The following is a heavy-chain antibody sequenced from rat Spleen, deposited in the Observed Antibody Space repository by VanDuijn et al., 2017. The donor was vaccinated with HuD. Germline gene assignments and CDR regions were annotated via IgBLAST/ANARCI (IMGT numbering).Heavy chain of an antibody. CDR3: ARSDYSSPYYFDY. CDR1: GFSLSNYG. Sequence: QVRLKESGPGLVQPSLTLSLTCTVSGFSLSNYGVFWVRQPPGKGLEWMGVIWGNGNANYNSVLKSRLSISRDTSKSQVFLKMNNLQTEDTAMYFCARSDYSSPYYFDYWGQGVMVSVSS. D-gene: IGHD1-2*01. V-gene: IGHV2S61*01. J-gene: IGHJ2*01. CDR2: IWGNGNA.